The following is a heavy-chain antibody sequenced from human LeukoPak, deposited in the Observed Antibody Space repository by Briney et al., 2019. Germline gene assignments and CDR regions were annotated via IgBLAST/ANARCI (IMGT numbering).Heavy chain of an antibody. V-gene: IGHV4-39*01. CDR3: ARRRDYYDSSGYAFDY. CDR1: GGSISSSSYH. Sequence: SETVSLTCTVSGGSISSSSYHWGWIRQPPGKGLEWIGYIYYSGRIHYNPSLKSRVTISEDTSKNQFSLKLSSVTAADTAVYYCARRRDYYDSSGYAFDYWGQGTLVTVSS. D-gene: IGHD3-22*01. J-gene: IGHJ4*02. CDR2: IYYSGRI.